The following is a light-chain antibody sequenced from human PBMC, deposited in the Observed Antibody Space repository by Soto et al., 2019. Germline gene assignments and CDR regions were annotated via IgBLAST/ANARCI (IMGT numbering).Light chain of an antibody. CDR2: EVT. CDR3: YSYTSSSTYV. V-gene: IGLV2-14*01. CDR1: SSDVGGYNA. J-gene: IGLJ1*01. Sequence: QSALSQPASVSGSPGQTITISCTGTSSDVGGYNAVSWYQHHPGKAPKLIIYEVTHRPSGVSDRFSASKSGNTASLTISGLQAEDEADYYCYSYTSSSTYVFGPGTKVTVL.